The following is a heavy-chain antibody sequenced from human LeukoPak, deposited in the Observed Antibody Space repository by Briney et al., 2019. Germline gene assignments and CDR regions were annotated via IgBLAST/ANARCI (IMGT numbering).Heavy chain of an antibody. Sequence: PSETLSLTCTVSGGSISTYYWSWIRQPPGKGLEWIGYVYYTGSTNNNPSLKSRVTISVDTSKNQFSLRLSFVTAADTAVYYCARVGVGSFDIWGQGTLVTVSS. CDR1: GGSISTYY. D-gene: IGHD3-16*01. V-gene: IGHV4-59*01. CDR3: ARVGVGSFDI. CDR2: VYYTGST. J-gene: IGHJ3*02.